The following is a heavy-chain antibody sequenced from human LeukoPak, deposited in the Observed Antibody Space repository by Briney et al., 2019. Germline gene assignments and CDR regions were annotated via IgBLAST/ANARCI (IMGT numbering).Heavy chain of an antibody. CDR1: GFTFSGYG. CDR2: IWYDGNNK. CDR3: AKCLGSGWYASSD. D-gene: IGHD6-13*01. J-gene: IGHJ4*02. Sequence: PGRSLRLSCAASGFTFSGYGMHWVRQAPGKGLEWVAVIWYDGNNKYYADSVKGRFTISRDNSKNTLYLQMNSLRAEDTAVYYCAKCLGSGWYASSDWGQGTLVTVSS. V-gene: IGHV3-33*06.